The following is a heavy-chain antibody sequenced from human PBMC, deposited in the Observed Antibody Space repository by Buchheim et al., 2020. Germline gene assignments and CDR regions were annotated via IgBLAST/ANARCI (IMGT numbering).Heavy chain of an antibody. CDR3: AKGLGDIVVVPAAMPSY. D-gene: IGHD2-2*01. CDR1: GFTFSSYA. Sequence: QVQLVESGGGVVQPGRSLRLSCAASGFTFSSYAMHWVRQAPGKGLEWVAVKSYDGSNKYYADSVKGRFTISRDNSKNTLYLQMNSLRAEDTAVYYCAKGLGDIVVVPAAMPSYWGQGTL. CDR2: KSYDGSNK. V-gene: IGHV3-30-3*01. J-gene: IGHJ4*02.